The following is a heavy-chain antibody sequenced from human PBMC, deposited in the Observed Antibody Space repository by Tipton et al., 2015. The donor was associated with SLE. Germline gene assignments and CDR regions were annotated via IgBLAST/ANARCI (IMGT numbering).Heavy chain of an antibody. D-gene: IGHD4-17*01. J-gene: IGHJ3*02. V-gene: IGHV3-23*01. Sequence: GPLRLSCAASGFTFSSYAMSWVRQAPGKGLEWVSVISGRGGSTYYADSVKGRFTISRDNSKNTRYLQMNSLRAEDTAVYYCARERSDDAFDIWGHGTMVTVSS. CDR1: GFTFSSYA. CDR2: ISGRGGST. CDR3: ARERSDDAFDI.